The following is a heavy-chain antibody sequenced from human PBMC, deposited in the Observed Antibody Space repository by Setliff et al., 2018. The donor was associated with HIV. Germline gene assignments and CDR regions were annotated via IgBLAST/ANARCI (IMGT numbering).Heavy chain of an antibody. J-gene: IGHJ1*01. V-gene: IGHV1-18*01. CDR3: ARVPDGSGYGWHFQY. CDR1: GGTFNNYA. CDR2: ISVYNGYT. Sequence: ASVKVSCKGYGGTFNNYAINWVRQAPGQGLEWMGWISVYNGYTNYAQKVRDRVTISRDKSESTLYLQMNSLRGEDTAVYYCARVPDGSGYGWHFQYWGQGTLVTVSS. D-gene: IGHD3-22*01.